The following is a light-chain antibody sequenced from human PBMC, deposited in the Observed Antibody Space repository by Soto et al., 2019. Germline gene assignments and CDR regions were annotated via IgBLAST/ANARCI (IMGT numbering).Light chain of an antibody. Sequence: QSVLTQPASVSGSPGQSITISCTGTSSDIGHYDYVSWYQQHPGKAPKLMIRNVSNRPSGVSNRFSGSKSGNTASLTISGLQAEVEADYYCASFTTSTTLVFGGGTKLTVL. V-gene: IGLV2-14*03. CDR3: ASFTTSTTLV. J-gene: IGLJ2*01. CDR1: SSDIGHYDY. CDR2: NVS.